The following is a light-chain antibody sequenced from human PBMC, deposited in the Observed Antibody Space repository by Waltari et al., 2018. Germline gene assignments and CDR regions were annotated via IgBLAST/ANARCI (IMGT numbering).Light chain of an antibody. Sequence: QSALTQPPSASGSPGQSVTISCTGTSRDVGGYNYVPWYQQHPGKAPKVMIYEVSKRPSGVPDRFSGSKSGNTASLTVSGLQAEDEADYYCCSYAGNSVVFGGGTKLTVL. J-gene: IGLJ2*01. CDR2: EVS. CDR1: SRDVGGYNY. CDR3: CSYAGNSVV. V-gene: IGLV2-8*01.